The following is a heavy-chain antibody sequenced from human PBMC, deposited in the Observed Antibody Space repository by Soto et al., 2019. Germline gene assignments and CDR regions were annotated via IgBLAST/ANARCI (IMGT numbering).Heavy chain of an antibody. Sequence: QLQLQESGPGLVKPSETLSLTCTVSGGSISSSSYYWGWIRQPPGKGLEWIGSIYYSGSTYYNPSLKSRVTISVDTSKNQFSLKLSSVTAADTAVYYCARQGYDILTGYHQEFDYWGQGTLVTVSS. D-gene: IGHD3-9*01. CDR2: IYYSGST. J-gene: IGHJ4*02. CDR1: GGSISSSSYY. CDR3: ARQGYDILTGYHQEFDY. V-gene: IGHV4-39*01.